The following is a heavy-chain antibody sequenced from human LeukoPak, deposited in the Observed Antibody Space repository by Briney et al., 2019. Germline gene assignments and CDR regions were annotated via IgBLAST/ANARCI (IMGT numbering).Heavy chain of an antibody. CDR2: INLSGST. V-gene: IGHV4-34*01. D-gene: IGHD2-21*02. J-gene: IGHJ4*02. CDR1: GGSFSFYY. Sequence: SETLSLTCAVYGGSFSFYYWSWIRQPPEKGLDCIGEINLSGSTNYNPSLKSRVTISIDTSKNQFSLKLSSVTAADTAVYYCARGGFYCGDDCYVDYWGQGTLVTVSS. CDR3: ARGGFYCGDDCYVDY.